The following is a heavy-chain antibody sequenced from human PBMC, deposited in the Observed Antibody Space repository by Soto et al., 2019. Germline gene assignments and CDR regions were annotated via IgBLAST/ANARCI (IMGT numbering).Heavy chain of an antibody. CDR2: ISRSSSYI. CDR3: AGSIAAAGTDYYYGMDV. V-gene: IGHV3-21*01. D-gene: IGHD6-13*01. Sequence: PGGSLRLSCAASGFTFSSYSMNWVRQAPGKGLEWVSSISRSSSYIYYADSVKGRFTISRDNAKNSLYLQMNSLRAEDTAVYYCAGSIAAAGTDYYYGMDVWGQGTTVTVSS. J-gene: IGHJ6*02. CDR1: GFTFSSYS.